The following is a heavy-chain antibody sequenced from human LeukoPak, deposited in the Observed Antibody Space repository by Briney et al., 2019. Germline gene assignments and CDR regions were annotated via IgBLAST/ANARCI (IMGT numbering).Heavy chain of an antibody. D-gene: IGHD3-22*01. J-gene: IGHJ4*02. CDR3: ARSLRQNYYDSSGYYFDY. V-gene: IGHV3-66*01. CDR1: GFTVSSNY. Sequence: PGGSLRLSCAASGFTVSSNYMGWVRQAPGKGLEWVPVIYSGGRTDYADSVKGRFTLSRDNSKNTLYLLMNSLRAEDTAVYYCARSLRQNYYDSSGYYFDYWGQGTLVTVSS. CDR2: IYSGGRT.